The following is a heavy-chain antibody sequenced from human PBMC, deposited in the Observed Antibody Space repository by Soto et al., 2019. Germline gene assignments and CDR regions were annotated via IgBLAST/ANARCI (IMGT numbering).Heavy chain of an antibody. V-gene: IGHV3-48*02. Sequence: PGGSLRLCFAAAGFSFSSYSMNWVRQAPGKGLEWLSNISSSGSDMYYADSVKGRFTISRDNAKNSLYLQINSLRDEDTAVYYCARDPYDDSSGYCFDPWGQGP. D-gene: IGHD3-22*01. CDR2: ISSSGSDM. J-gene: IGHJ5*02. CDR1: GFSFSSYS. CDR3: ARDPYDDSSGYCFDP.